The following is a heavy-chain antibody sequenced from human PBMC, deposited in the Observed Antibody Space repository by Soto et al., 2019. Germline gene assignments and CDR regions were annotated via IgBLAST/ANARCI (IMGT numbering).Heavy chain of an antibody. CDR2: IWHDGRNK. J-gene: IGHJ4*02. Sequence: LRLSCAASGFTFSSYGMHWVRQAPGKGLEWVAVIWHDGRNKYYADFVKGRFTISRDNSKNTLYLQMNSLRAEDTAVYYCASRSPALDYWGQGTLVTVSS. V-gene: IGHV3-33*01. CDR3: ASRSPALDY. CDR1: GFTFSSYG. D-gene: IGHD2-2*01.